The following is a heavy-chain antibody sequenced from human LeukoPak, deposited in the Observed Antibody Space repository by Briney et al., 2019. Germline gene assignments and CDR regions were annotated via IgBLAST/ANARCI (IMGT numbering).Heavy chain of an antibody. V-gene: IGHV4-59*01. CDR3: ARDQEGFDY. J-gene: IGHJ4*02. CDR2: INDSGST. CDR1: GASIKNNY. Sequence: TLSLTCTVSGASIKNNYWSWIRQPPGGGLEWIGYINDSGSTKYNPSLKTRVTISLDTPRNQFSLRLSSVTAADTAVYYCARDQEGFDYWGQGTLVTVSS.